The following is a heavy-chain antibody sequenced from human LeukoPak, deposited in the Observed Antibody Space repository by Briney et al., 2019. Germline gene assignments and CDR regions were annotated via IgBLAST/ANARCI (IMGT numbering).Heavy chain of an antibody. D-gene: IGHD3-10*01. CDR1: GGTFSSYA. Sequence: ASVKVSCKASGGTFSSYAISWVRQAPGQGLEWMGGIIPIFGTANYAQKFQGRVTITADESTSTVYMELSSLRSEDTAVYYCARGRFGEPHPSFDYWGQGALVTVSS. V-gene: IGHV1-69*13. J-gene: IGHJ4*02. CDR3: ARGRFGEPHPSFDY. CDR2: IIPIFGTA.